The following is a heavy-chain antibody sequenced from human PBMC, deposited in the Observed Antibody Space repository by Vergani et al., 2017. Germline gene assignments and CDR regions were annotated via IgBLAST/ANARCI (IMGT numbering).Heavy chain of an antibody. D-gene: IGHD3-3*01. J-gene: IGHJ4*02. Sequence: EVQLLESGGGLVQPGGSLRLSCAASGFTFSSYAMSWVRQAPGKGLEWVSAISGSGGSTYYADSVKGRFTISRDNSKNTLYLQMNSLRAEDTAVYYCAKRAGIGRPPNFGVVPPYFDYWGQGTLVTVSS. CDR3: AKRAGIGRPPNFGVVPPYFDY. CDR2: ISGSGGST. CDR1: GFTFSSYA. V-gene: IGHV3-23*01.